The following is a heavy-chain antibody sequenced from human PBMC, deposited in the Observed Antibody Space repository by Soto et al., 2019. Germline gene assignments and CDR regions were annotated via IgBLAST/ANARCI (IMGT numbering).Heavy chain of an antibody. CDR1: GFTFSSYS. CDR2: ISSSSSTI. Sequence: GGSLRLSCAASGFTFSSYSMNWVRQAPGKGLEWVSYISSSSSTIYYAASVKGRFTISRDNAKNSLYLQMNSLRAEDTAVYYCARKVVDIVATAKYYYYYMDVWGKGTTVTVSS. CDR3: ARKVVDIVATAKYYYYYMDV. V-gene: IGHV3-48*01. D-gene: IGHD5-12*01. J-gene: IGHJ6*03.